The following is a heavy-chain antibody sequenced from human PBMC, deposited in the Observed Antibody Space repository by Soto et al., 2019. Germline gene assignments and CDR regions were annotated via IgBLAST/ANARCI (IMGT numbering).Heavy chain of an antibody. D-gene: IGHD4-17*01. CDR1: GGTFSSYA. Sequence: SVKVSCKASGGTFSSYAISWVRQAPGQGLEWMGGIIPIFGTANYAQKFQGRVTITADESTSTAYMELSSLRSEDTAVYYCARRDKYGDYDPIYYYYYGMDVWGQGTTVTVSS. J-gene: IGHJ6*02. CDR2: IIPIFGTA. CDR3: ARRDKYGDYDPIYYYYYGMDV. V-gene: IGHV1-69*13.